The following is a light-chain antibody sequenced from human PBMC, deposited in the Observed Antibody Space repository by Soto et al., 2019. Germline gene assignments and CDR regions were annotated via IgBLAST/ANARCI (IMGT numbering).Light chain of an antibody. CDR3: SSFTSSTSVL. V-gene: IGLV2-14*03. J-gene: IGLJ2*01. CDR2: DVS. Sequence: QSVLTQPASVSGSPGQSITISCTGTSSDIGGYNHVSWYQQHPGKAPKLMIYDVSNRPSGVSNRFSASKSGDTASLTISGLQAEDEADYYCSSFTSSTSVLFGGGTKLTVL. CDR1: SSDIGGYNH.